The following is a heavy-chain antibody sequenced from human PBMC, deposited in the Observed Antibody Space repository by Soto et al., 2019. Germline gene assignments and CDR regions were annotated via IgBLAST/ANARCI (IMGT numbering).Heavy chain of an antibody. J-gene: IGHJ3*02. Sequence: QVQLVQSGAEVKKPGASVKVSCKASGYTFTSYDINWVRQATGQGLEWMGWMNPNSGNTGYAQKFQGRVTMTRNTTISTAYMELSSLRSEDTAVYYCASAINYYDSGDDAFDIWGQGTMVTVSS. CDR3: ASAINYYDSGDDAFDI. CDR1: GYTFTSYD. D-gene: IGHD3-10*01. V-gene: IGHV1-8*01. CDR2: MNPNSGNT.